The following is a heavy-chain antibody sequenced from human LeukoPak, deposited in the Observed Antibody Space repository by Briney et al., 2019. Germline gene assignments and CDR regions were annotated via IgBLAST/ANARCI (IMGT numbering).Heavy chain of an antibody. J-gene: IGHJ4*02. CDR3: AREPSFHDSSGYYFDY. D-gene: IGHD3-22*01. Sequence: XXXAVXXGSIXXXXWWSWXXXPPXXGXXXXXXIYHSGSANYNPSLLSRVSISVDKSKNQFSLKLSSVTAADTAVYYCAREPSFHDSSGYYFDYWGRGTLVTVSS. CDR2: IYHSGSA. V-gene: IGHV4-4*02. CDR1: XGSIXXXXW.